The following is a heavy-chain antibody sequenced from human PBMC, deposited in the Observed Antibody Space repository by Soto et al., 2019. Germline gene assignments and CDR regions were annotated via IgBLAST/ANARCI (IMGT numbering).Heavy chain of an antibody. CDR1: GYTFSSYD. J-gene: IGHJ4*02. CDR3: VRGPSADY. Sequence: ASVKVSCKASGYTFSSYDINWVRQATGQGLEWMGWVNPNTGHTGYAQKFQGRVTMTTNTSISTGYMDLSRLRSEDTAVYYCVRGPSADYWGQGTPVTVSS. D-gene: IGHD3-3*01. V-gene: IGHV1-8*01. CDR2: VNPNTGHT.